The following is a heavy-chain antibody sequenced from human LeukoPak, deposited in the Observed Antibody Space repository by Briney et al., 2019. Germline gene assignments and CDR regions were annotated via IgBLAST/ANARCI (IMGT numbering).Heavy chain of an antibody. CDR1: GSTFNTFW. J-gene: IGHJ4*02. CDR2: INQDASTK. V-gene: IGHV3-7*01. CDR3: ARDVTGSLDY. D-gene: IGHD3-10*01. Sequence: PRGSLRLSCAASGSTFNTFWMAWVRQAPGKGLEWVANINQDASTKHFADSVKGRFTISRDNTKNSLYLQMNSLRAEDTAVYYCARDVTGSLDYWGQGTLVSVSS.